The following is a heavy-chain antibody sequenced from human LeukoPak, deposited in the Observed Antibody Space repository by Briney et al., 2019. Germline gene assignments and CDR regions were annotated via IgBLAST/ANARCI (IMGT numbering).Heavy chain of an antibody. Sequence: ASVKVSCKASGYTFTGYYMHWVRQAPGQGREWMGWINPNSGGTNYAQKFQGRVTMTRDTSISTAYMELNRLRSDDTAVYYCARDVQQLANYYYYGLDVWGQGTTVTVSS. J-gene: IGHJ6*02. CDR1: GYTFTGYY. CDR3: ARDVQQLANYYYYGLDV. V-gene: IGHV1-2*02. D-gene: IGHD6-13*01. CDR2: INPNSGGT.